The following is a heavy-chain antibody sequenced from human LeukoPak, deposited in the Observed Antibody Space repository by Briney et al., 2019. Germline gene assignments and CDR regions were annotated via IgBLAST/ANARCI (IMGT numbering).Heavy chain of an antibody. V-gene: IGHV1-2*02. CDR3: ARGNSGSYYGYAFDI. CDR1: GYTFTGYY. D-gene: IGHD1-26*01. Sequence: ASVKVSCKASGYTFTGYYMHWVRQAPGQGLEWIGWINPNSGGTNYAQKFQGRVTMTRDTSISTAYMELSRLRSDDTAVYYCARGNSGSYYGYAFDIWGQGTMVTVSS. J-gene: IGHJ3*02. CDR2: INPNSGGT.